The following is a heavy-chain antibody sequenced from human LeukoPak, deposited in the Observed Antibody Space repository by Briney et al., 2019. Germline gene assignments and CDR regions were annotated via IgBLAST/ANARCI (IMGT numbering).Heavy chain of an antibody. V-gene: IGHV4-31*03. CDR3: ARYYDFWSGYPYYYYGMDV. J-gene: IGHJ6*02. Sequence: SETLSLTCTVSGGSISSGGYYWSWIRQHPGKGLEWIGYIYYSGSTNYNPSLKSRVTISVDTSKNQFSLKLSSVTAADTAVYYCARYYDFWSGYPYYYYGMDVWGQGTTVTVSS. D-gene: IGHD3-3*01. CDR2: IYYSGST. CDR1: GGSISSGGYY.